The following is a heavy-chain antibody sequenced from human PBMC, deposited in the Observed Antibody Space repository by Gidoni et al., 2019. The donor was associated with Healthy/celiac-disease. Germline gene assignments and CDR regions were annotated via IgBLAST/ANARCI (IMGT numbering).Heavy chain of an antibody. CDR1: GLTFSSYA. D-gene: IGHD4-17*01. CDR2: ISGSGGST. Sequence: EVQLSESGGGLVQPGGSLRLSCAASGLTFSSYAMSWVRQAPGKGLEWVSAISGSGGSTYYADSVKGRFTFSRDNSKNALYLQRNSLRAEDTAVYYCAKDPYGDSDAFDIWGRGTMVTVSS. J-gene: IGHJ3*02. CDR3: AKDPYGDSDAFDI. V-gene: IGHV3-23*01.